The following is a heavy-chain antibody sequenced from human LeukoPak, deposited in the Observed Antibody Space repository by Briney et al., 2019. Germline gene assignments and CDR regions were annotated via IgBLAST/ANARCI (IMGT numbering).Heavy chain of an antibody. V-gene: IGHV3-74*01. CDR1: GFTFSSYW. CDR3: ARVRYDSSGYYWKNYFDY. J-gene: IGHJ4*02. Sequence: GGSLRLSCAASGFTFSSYWMHWVRQAPGKGLVWGSRIYSDGSSTSYADSVKGRFTISRDNAKNTLYLQMNSLRAEDTAVYYCARVRYDSSGYYWKNYFDYWGQGTLVTVSS. D-gene: IGHD3-22*01. CDR2: IYSDGSST.